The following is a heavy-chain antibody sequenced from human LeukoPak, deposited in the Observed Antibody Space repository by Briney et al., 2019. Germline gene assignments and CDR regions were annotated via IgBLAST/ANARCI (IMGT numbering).Heavy chain of an antibody. J-gene: IGHJ4*02. V-gene: IGHV4-34*01. CDR1: GFTFSSYA. CDR2: INHSGST. Sequence: GSLRLSCAASGFTFSSYAMNWVRQAPGKGLEWIGEINHSGSTNYNPSLKSRVTISVDTSKNQFSLKLSSVTAADTAVYYCARGYSSGYHFDYWGQGTLVTVSS. CDR3: ARGYSSGYHFDY. D-gene: IGHD3-22*01.